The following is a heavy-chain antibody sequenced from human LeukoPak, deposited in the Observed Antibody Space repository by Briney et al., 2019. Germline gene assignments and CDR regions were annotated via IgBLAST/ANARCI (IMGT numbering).Heavy chain of an antibody. Sequence: SQTLSLTCAISGDSVSSNSAAWNWIRQSPSRGLEWLGRTYYRSKWYNDYAVSVKSRITINPDTSKNQFSLQLNSVTPEDTAVYYCARGEKGTLTPQSYSGPSYFDCWGQGTLVTVSS. CDR2: TYYRSKWYN. D-gene: IGHD6-13*01. CDR3: ARGEKGTLTPQSYSGPSYFDC. CDR1: GDSVSSNSAA. J-gene: IGHJ4*02. V-gene: IGHV6-1*01.